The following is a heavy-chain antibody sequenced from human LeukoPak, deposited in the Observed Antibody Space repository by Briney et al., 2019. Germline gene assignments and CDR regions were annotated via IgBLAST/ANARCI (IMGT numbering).Heavy chain of an antibody. CDR2: IYKTGST. CDR3: AGRVVVTAIILDGFDI. V-gene: IGHV4-59*08. CDR1: GGSISSYY. J-gene: IGHJ3*02. D-gene: IGHD2-21*02. Sequence: SETLSLTCTVSGGSISSYYWNWIRQPPGKGLEWIGYIYKTGSTNYNPSLKSRVTISVDTSKNQFSLQLSSVTAADPAVYYCAGRVVVTAIILDGFDIWGQGTMVTVSS.